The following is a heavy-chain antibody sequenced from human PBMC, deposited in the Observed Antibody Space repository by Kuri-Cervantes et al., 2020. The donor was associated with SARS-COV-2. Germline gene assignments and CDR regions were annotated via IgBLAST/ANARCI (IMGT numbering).Heavy chain of an antibody. V-gene: IGHV3-7*01. CDR1: GFTFSSYW. J-gene: IGHJ3*02. CDR3: ARDPDSSGWYAGDAFDI. CDR2: IKQDGSEK. Sequence: GGSLRLSCAASGFTFSSYWMSWVRQAPGKGLEWVANIKQDGSEKYYVDSVKGRFTISRDNAKNTLYLQMNSLRAEDTAVYYCARDPDSSGWYAGDAFDIWGQGTMVTVSS. D-gene: IGHD6-19*01.